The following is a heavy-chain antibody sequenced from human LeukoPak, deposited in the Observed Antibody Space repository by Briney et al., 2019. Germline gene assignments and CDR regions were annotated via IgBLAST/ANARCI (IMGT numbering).Heavy chain of an antibody. J-gene: IGHJ4*02. Sequence: RGSLRLSCAASGFTFSSYGVHWVRQAPGKGLEWVSYISSSSSTIYYADSVKGRFTISRDNAKNSLYLQMNSPRAEDTAVYYCARDPGSGYEEHFDYWGQGTLVTVSS. CDR1: GFTFSSYG. CDR2: ISSSSSTI. D-gene: IGHD5-12*01. V-gene: IGHV3-48*01. CDR3: ARDPGSGYEEHFDY.